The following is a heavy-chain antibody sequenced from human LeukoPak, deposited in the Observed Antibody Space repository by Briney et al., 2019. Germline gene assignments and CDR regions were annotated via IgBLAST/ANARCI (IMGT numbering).Heavy chain of an antibody. V-gene: IGHV3-23*01. CDR2: ISSSGVST. D-gene: IGHD6-6*01. CDR3: AKREVYSSSSVFDY. CDR1: AFTFNNYA. J-gene: IGHJ4*02. Sequence: GGSLRLSCAASAFTFNNYAMSWVRQAPGKGLEWVSGISSSGVSTYYADSVKGRFTISRDNSKNTLYLQMKSLRAEDTAVYYCAKREVYSSSSVFDYWGQGTLVTVSS.